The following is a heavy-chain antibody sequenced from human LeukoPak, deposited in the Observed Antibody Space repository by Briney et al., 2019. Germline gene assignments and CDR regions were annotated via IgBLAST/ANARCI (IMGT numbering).Heavy chain of an antibody. J-gene: IGHJ5*02. CDR3: ARVGPGAAYDYVWGSYRYDWFDP. Sequence: GASVKVSCKASGGTFSSYVISWVRQAPGQGLEWMGGIIPIFGTANYAQKFQGRVTITADESTSTAYMELSSLRSEDTAVYYCARVGPGAAYDYVWGSYRYDWFDPWGQGTLVTVSS. D-gene: IGHD3-16*02. CDR2: IIPIFGTA. V-gene: IGHV1-69*13. CDR1: GGTFSSYV.